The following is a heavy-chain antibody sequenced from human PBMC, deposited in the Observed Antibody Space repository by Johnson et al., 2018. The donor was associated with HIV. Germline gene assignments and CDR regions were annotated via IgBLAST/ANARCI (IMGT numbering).Heavy chain of an antibody. J-gene: IGHJ3*02. D-gene: IGHD1-1*01. CDR1: GFTFSSYA. CDR3: AKDAWGSNWNGAFDI. Sequence: VQLVESGGGLAQVGGSLRLSCAASGFTFSSYAMNWVRQAPGRGLEWVSAISGRAESSYYADSVKGHFTISRDNSKNTLYLKLNFLRVEDTAIYYCAKDAWGSNWNGAFDIWGQGTMVTVSS. V-gene: IGHV3-23*04. CDR2: ISGRAESS.